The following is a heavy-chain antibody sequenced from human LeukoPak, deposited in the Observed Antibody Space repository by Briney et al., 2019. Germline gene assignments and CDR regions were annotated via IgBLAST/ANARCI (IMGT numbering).Heavy chain of an antibody. CDR3: ARDDSSGYYQYYFDY. CDR1: GFTFDDYA. V-gene: IGHV3-9*01. J-gene: IGHJ4*02. Sequence: GGSLRLSCAASGFTFDDYAMHWVRQAPGKGLEWVSGISWNGGNIGYADSVKGRFIISRDNAKNSLYLHMSSLRAEDTAVYYCARDDSSGYYQYYFDYWGQGTLVTVSS. D-gene: IGHD3-22*01. CDR2: ISWNGGNI.